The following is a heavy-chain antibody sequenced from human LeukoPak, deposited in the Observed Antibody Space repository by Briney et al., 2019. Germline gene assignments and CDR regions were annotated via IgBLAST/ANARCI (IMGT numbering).Heavy chain of an antibody. J-gene: IGHJ4*02. V-gene: IGHV4-61*02. D-gene: IGHD3-22*01. CDR3: ARASKDYYDSSGYIGY. Sequence: SQTLSLTCTVSGGSISSGSYYWSWIRQPAGKGLEWIGRIYTSGSTNYNPSLKSRVTISVDTSKNQFSLKLSSVTAADTAVYYCARASKDYYDSSGYIGYWGQGTLVTASS. CDR1: GGSISSGSYY. CDR2: IYTSGST.